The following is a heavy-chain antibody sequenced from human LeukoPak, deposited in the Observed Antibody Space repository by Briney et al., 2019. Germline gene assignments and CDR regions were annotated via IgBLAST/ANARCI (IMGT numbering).Heavy chain of an antibody. CDR3: VKFRGIQHYNYHMDV. D-gene: IGHD3-10*01. Sequence: PGGSLRLSCAASGFTLGPYAMHWVRQRPGKGLEWVSGLTGSGGNTYYADSVKGRFTISRDNSKNTLSLQMNSLRAEDAAVYYCVKFRGIQHYNYHMDVWGKGTTVTVSS. V-gene: IGHV3-23*01. CDR2: LTGSGGNT. J-gene: IGHJ6*03. CDR1: GFTLGPYA.